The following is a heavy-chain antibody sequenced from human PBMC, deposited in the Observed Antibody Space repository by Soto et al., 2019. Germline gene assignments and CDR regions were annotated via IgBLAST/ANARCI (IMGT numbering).Heavy chain of an antibody. J-gene: IGHJ5*02. CDR2: IIPILGIA. V-gene: IGHV1-69*02. D-gene: IGHD3-10*01. CDR1: GGTFSSYT. CDR3: ARSYGSGNYYGVPSNWFDP. Sequence: ASVKVSCKASGGTFSSYTISWVRQAPGQGLEWMGRIIPILGIANYAQKFQGRVTITADKSTSTAYMELSSLRSEDTAVYYCARSYGSGNYYGVPSNWFDPWGQGTLVTVS.